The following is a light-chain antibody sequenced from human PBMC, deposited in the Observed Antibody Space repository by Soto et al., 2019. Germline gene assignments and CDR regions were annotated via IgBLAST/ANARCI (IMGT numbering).Light chain of an antibody. CDR3: QQRSHWPLT. V-gene: IGKV3-11*01. J-gene: IGKJ1*01. CDR1: QSVSSY. CDR2: DAS. Sequence: EIVLTQTPATLSLSPGERATLSCRASQSVSSYLAWYQQKPGQAPRLLIYDASNRATGIPARFSGSGSGTDFTLTISSLEPEDFAVYSCQQRSHWPLTFGQGTKVEIK.